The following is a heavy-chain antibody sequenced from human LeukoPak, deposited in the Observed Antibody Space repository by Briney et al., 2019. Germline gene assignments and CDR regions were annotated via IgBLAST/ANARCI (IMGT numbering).Heavy chain of an antibody. D-gene: IGHD3-9*01. CDR2: ITNSGSTT. V-gene: IGHV3-23*05. Sequence: GGSLRLSCAASGFSFTTYTMSWVRQAPGKGLEWVSSITNSGSTTYYADSVKGRFTISRDNSKNTRYLQMDSLRAEDTAIYYFAKGSLTRLFYYWGQGTLVTVSS. CDR3: AKGSLTRLFYY. J-gene: IGHJ4*02. CDR1: GFSFTTYT.